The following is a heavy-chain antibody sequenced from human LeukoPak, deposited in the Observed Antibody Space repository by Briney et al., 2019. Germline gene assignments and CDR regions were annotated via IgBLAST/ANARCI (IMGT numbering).Heavy chain of an antibody. V-gene: IGHV3-23*01. D-gene: IGHD3-16*01. CDR2: ISSSGGST. CDR3: AKRGAFRGATGLHYFDY. J-gene: IGHJ4*02. CDR1: GFTFSIYA. Sequence: LSGGSLRLSCAASGFTFSIYAMSWVRQAPGKGLEWVSAISSSGGSTYYADSVKGRFTISRDISKNTLYLQMNTLRAEDTAVYYCAKRGAFRGATGLHYFDYWGQGALVTVSS.